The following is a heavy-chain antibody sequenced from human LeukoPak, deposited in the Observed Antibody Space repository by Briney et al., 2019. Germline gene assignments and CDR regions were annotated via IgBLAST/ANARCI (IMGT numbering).Heavy chain of an antibody. V-gene: IGHV3-30*12. D-gene: IGHD3-22*01. Sequence: GGSLRLSCAASGFTFSSYAMHWVRQAPGKGLEWVSFISSDGSQKYYADSVKGRFTISRDNAKNSLYLQMNSLRAEDTAVYYCARDYYDSSGYLDYWGQGTLVTVSS. CDR2: ISSDGSQK. J-gene: IGHJ4*02. CDR3: ARDYYDSSGYLDY. CDR1: GFTFSSYA.